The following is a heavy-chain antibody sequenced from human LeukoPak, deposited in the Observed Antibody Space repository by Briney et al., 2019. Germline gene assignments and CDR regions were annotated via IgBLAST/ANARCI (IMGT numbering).Heavy chain of an antibody. CDR1: GDSITSSNW. D-gene: IGHD1-14*01. CDR3: AFYNRGWYFDY. CDR2: IWHSGST. Sequence: SETLSLTCAVSGDSITSSNWWCWVRQPPGRGLEWIGVIWHSGSTNYNPSLRSRVAISVDKSKNQFSLKLSSVTAADTAMYYCAFYNRGWYFDYWGQGTLVTVSS. J-gene: IGHJ4*02. V-gene: IGHV4-4*02.